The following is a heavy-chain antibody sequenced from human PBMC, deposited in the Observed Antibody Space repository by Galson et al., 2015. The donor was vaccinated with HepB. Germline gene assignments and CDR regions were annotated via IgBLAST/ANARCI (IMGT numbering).Heavy chain of an antibody. D-gene: IGHD4-23*01. CDR1: GFNVADFY. Sequence: SLRLSCAPSGFNVADFYMSWVRQAPGKGPEWVSVMYEGRSIYYADSVKGRFTISRDNSKNIHHLQMNNLSAEDTAVYYCAKTYGGNSFALDSWGQGTLVTVSS. J-gene: IGHJ4*02. CDR2: MYEGRSI. V-gene: IGHV3-53*01. CDR3: AKTYGGNSFALDS.